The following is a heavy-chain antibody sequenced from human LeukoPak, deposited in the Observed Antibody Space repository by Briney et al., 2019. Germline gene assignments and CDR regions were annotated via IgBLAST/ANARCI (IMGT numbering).Heavy chain of an antibody. V-gene: IGHV3-30*18. Sequence: GGSLRLSCAASGFTFSNYGMHWVRQAPGKGLEWVAVISYDGSNKYYADSVKGRFTISRDNSKNTLYLQMNSLRAEDTAVYYCAKSSITRAFDIWAKGQWSPSLQ. CDR2: ISYDGSNK. J-gene: IGHJ3*02. CDR1: GFTFSNYG. D-gene: IGHD3-10*01. CDR3: AKSSITRAFDI.